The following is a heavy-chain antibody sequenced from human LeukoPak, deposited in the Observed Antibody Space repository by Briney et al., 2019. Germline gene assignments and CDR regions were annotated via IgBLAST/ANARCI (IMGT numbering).Heavy chain of an antibody. CDR3: ARVMDYYDGSGYPPPAAADY. D-gene: IGHD3-22*01. CDR1: GYSISSGYY. CDR2: IYHSGRT. V-gene: IGHV4-38-2*02. Sequence: PSETLSLTCTVSGYSISSGYYWGWIRQPPGKGLEWFGSIYHSGRTFYNPSLKSRVTISVDTSKNQFSLKLTSVTAADTAVYYCARVMDYYDGSGYPPPAAADYWGQGTLVTVSS. J-gene: IGHJ4*02.